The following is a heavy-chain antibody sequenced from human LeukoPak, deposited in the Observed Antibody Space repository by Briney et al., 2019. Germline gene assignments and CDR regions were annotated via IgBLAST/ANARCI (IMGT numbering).Heavy chain of an antibody. Sequence: SETLSLTCSVSGGSISDSSYYWALIRQPPGKGLEWIGSIYYSGSTYYNPSLQSRVSMSVDTSRNQFSLNLRSVTAADTAVYYCAREVLMVYAIRGTFDYWGQGTLVTVSS. CDR3: AREVLMVYAIRGTFDY. J-gene: IGHJ4*02. CDR2: IYYSGST. CDR1: GGSISDSSYY. D-gene: IGHD2-8*01. V-gene: IGHV4-39*02.